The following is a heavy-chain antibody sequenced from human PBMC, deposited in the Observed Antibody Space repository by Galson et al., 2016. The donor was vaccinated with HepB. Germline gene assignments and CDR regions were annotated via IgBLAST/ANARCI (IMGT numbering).Heavy chain of an antibody. CDR2: IYWDDDK. CDR1: GFSLSTNRVG. V-gene: IGHV2-5*02. CDR3: AHTLFWFGEWKWFDP. Sequence: PALVKPTQTLTLTCTFSGFSLSTNRVGVGWIRQPPGKALEWLALIYWDDDKRYSPSLKSRLTITKDTSKKQVVLTMTNMDPVDTATYYCAHTLFWFGEWKWFDPWGQGTLVTVSS. J-gene: IGHJ5*02. D-gene: IGHD3-10*01.